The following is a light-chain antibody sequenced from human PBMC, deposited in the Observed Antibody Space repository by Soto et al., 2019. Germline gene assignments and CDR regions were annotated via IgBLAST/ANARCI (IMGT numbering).Light chain of an antibody. CDR3: SSYTSSSTLV. CDR1: SSDVGGYNY. J-gene: IGLJ1*01. Sequence: QSALTQPASVPGSPGQSITISCTGTSSDVGGYNYVPWYQQHPGKAPKLMIYEVSNRPSGVSNRFSGSKSGNTASLTISGLQAEDEADYYCSSYTSSSTLVFGTGTKVTVL. V-gene: IGLV2-14*01. CDR2: EVS.